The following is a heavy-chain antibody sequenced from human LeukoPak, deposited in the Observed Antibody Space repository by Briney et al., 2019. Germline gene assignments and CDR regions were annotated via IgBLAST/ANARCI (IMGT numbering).Heavy chain of an antibody. V-gene: IGHV1-69*04. D-gene: IGHD6-19*01. CDR1: GGSFSSYA. Sequence: SVKVSCKPSGGSFSSYAISLVRQAPRQGLEWMGRIIPILGIANYAQKFQGKVTIPADKSRSTAYMQLKSLRSKDTADYSCARDRVAVAGDNCDYWGQGTLVTVSS. CDR3: ARDRVAVAGDNCDY. CDR2: IIPILGIA. J-gene: IGHJ4*02.